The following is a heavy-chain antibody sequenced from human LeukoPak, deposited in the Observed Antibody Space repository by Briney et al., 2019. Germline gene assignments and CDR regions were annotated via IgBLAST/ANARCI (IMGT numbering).Heavy chain of an antibody. V-gene: IGHV4-59*01. CDR2: IYYSGST. D-gene: IGHD4-17*01. J-gene: IGHJ6*02. CDR1: GGSISSYY. Sequence: PSETLSLTCTVSGGSISSYYWSWIRQSPGKGLEWIGYIYYSGSTTYNPSLKSRVTISVDTSKNQFSLKLNSVTAADTAVYYCARGYGSMDVWGQGITVTVSS. CDR3: ARGYGSMDV.